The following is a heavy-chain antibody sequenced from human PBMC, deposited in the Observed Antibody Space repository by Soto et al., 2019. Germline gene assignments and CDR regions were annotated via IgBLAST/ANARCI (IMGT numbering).Heavy chain of an antibody. CDR3: ARDQEGITMIVGGT. CDR1: GDIFTSYG. J-gene: IGHJ5*02. Sequence: QVQLVQSGAEVKKPGASVKVSCKASGDIFTSYGISWVRQAPGQGLEWMGWISAYNGNTNYAQKFQGRVTMTTDTSKSTAYMELRSLRSDDTAVYYCARDQEGITMIVGGTWGQGTLVTVPS. D-gene: IGHD3-22*01. CDR2: ISAYNGNT. V-gene: IGHV1-18*01.